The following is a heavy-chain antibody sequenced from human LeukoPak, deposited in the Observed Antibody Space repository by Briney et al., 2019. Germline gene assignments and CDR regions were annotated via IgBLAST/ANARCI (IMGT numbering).Heavy chain of an antibody. CDR3: TKVIRNYDMAFDY. V-gene: IGHV3-23*01. Sequence: GRSLRLSCATSGFTFSNYAMSWVRQAPGKGLEWVSSIGGNDGKTYYRDSVKGRFTISRDNSKNTLYLQVNSLRAEDTAVYHCTKVIRNYDMAFDYWGQGTLVTVSS. D-gene: IGHD3-9*01. J-gene: IGHJ4*02. CDR2: IGGNDGKT. CDR1: GFTFSNYA.